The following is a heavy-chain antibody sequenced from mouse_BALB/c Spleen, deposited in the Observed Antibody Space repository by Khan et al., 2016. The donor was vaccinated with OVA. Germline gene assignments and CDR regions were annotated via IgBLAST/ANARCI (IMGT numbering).Heavy chain of an antibody. CDR2: ISYSGST. CDR1: GYSITSGYG. Sequence: EVQLQESGPGLVKPSQSLSLTCTVTGYSITSGYGWNWIRQFPGNKLEWMGYISYSGSTNYNPSLKRRIPITRDTSKNQFFLQLNSGTTEDTATYYCARTARIKYWGQGTTLTVSS. CDR3: ARTARIKY. J-gene: IGHJ2*01. V-gene: IGHV3-2*02. D-gene: IGHD3-3*01.